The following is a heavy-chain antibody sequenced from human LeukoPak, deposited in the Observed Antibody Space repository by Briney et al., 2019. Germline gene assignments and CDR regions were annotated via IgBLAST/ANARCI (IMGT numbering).Heavy chain of an antibody. CDR1: GYTFTSYG. CDR3: ARSRRSWLFFDAFDI. CDR2: ISAYNGNT. D-gene: IGHD6-13*01. V-gene: IGHV1-18*01. Sequence: ASVKVSCXASGYTFTSYGISWVRRAPGQGLEWMGWISAYNGNTNYAQKLQGRVTMTTDTSTSTAYMELRSLRSDDTAVYYCARSRRSWLFFDAFDIWGQGTMVTVSS. J-gene: IGHJ3*02.